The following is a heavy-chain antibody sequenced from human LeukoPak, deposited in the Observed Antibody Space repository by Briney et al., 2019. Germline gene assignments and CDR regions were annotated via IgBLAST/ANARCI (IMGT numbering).Heavy chain of an antibody. CDR3: ASPGSGYYYAAD. Sequence: SETLSLTCTVSGGFLTSTSSFWGWIRQSPGKGLEWIGSISYPARTYYNPSLKTRITMSLDASKNQFSLRLDSVTAADTALYFCASPGSGYYYAADWGQGTLVTVSS. J-gene: IGHJ4*02. CDR1: GGFLTSTSSF. V-gene: IGHV4-39*01. D-gene: IGHD3-22*01. CDR2: ISYPART.